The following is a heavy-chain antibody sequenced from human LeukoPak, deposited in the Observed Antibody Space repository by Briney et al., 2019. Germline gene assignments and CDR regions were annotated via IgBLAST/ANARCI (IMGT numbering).Heavy chain of an antibody. J-gene: IGHJ6*03. Sequence: SQTLSLTCSFSGASISRGSYYWSWIRQPAGKGLEWIGRIYTSGDTNYNPSLESRVTISVDTSQNQLSLRLTSVTVADTAIYYCARESCNGASCFRAEGFYYFYMDVWGKGTTVTVSS. V-gene: IGHV4-61*02. CDR1: GASISRGSYY. D-gene: IGHD2-2*01. CDR2: IYTSGDT. CDR3: ARESCNGASCFRAEGFYYFYMDV.